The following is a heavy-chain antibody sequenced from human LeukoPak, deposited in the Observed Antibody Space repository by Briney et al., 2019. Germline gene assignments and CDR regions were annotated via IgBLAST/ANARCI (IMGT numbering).Heavy chain of an antibody. CDR3: ARGSVAARPGY. V-gene: IGHV3-21*01. CDR1: GFTFSSYS. J-gene: IGHJ4*02. D-gene: IGHD6-6*01. Sequence: GGSLRLSCAASGFTFSSYSMDWVRQAPGKGLEWVSSISSSSSCIYYADSVKGRFTISRDNAKNSLYLQMNSLRAEDTAVYYCARGSVAARPGYWGQGTLVTVSS. CDR2: ISSSSSCI.